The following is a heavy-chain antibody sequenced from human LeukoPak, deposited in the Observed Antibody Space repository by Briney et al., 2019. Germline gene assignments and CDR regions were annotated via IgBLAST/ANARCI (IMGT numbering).Heavy chain of an antibody. J-gene: IGHJ4*02. CDR3: ARQGGWGGALSFFDS. CDR1: GVSITTTSYY. Sequence: SETLSLTCTVSGVSITTTSYYWGWIRQTPGKGLEWIGSMLYRGSTYYSPSLRSRVIISVDASKNHFFLTLIAVTAADAAVYYCARQGGWGGALSFFDSWGQGTLVTVSS. V-gene: IGHV4-39*01. D-gene: IGHD3-16*01. CDR2: MLYRGST.